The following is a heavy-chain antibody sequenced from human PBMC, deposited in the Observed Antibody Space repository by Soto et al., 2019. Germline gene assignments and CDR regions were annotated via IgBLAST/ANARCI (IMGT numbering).Heavy chain of an antibody. V-gene: IGHV4-4*07. CDR3: ARGIAAYYYYYYGMDV. Sequence: PSETLSLTCTVSGGSISSYYWSWIRQPTGKGLEWIGRTYTSGSTNYNPSLKSRVTMSVDTSKNQFSLKLSSVTAADTAVYYCARGIAAYYYYYYGMDVWGQGTTVTVSS. J-gene: IGHJ6*02. D-gene: IGHD6-13*01. CDR1: GGSISSYY. CDR2: TYTSGST.